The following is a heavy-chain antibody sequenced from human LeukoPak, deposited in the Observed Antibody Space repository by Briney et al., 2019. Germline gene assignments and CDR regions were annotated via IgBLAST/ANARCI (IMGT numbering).Heavy chain of an antibody. CDR2: IYYSGST. V-gene: IGHV4-39*07. CDR1: GGSISSSSYY. J-gene: IGHJ4*02. CDR3: ARDPHYFDY. Sequence: PLETLSLTCTVSGGSISSSSYYWGWIRQPPGKGLEWIGSIYYSGSTYYNPSLKSRVTISVDTSKNQFSLKLSSVTAADTAVYYCARDPHYFDYWGQGTLVTVSS.